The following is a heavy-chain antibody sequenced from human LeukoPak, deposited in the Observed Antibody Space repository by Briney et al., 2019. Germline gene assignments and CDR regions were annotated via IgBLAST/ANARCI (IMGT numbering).Heavy chain of an antibody. D-gene: IGHD3-22*01. J-gene: IGHJ4*02. CDR2: INPNSGGP. V-gene: IGHV1-2*02. CDR3: AGTDYYDSQGDY. CDR1: GYTFTGYY. Sequence: ASVKVSCKASGYTFTGYYIHWVRQAPGQGLEWMGWINPNSGGPNYAQKFQGRVTMTRDTSISTAYMEMSRLRSDDTAVYYCAGTDYYDSQGDYWGPGTLVTVSS.